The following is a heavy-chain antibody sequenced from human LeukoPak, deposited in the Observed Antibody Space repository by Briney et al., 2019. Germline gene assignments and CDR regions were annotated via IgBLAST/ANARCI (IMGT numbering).Heavy chain of an antibody. CDR1: GFTFSSYS. Sequence: GGSLRLSCAASGFTFSSYSMNWVRQAPGKGLEWVSYISNLSGTIDYADSVKGRFIISRDNAKNSLYLQMNSLRAEDTAVYYCARTRGELERRRAAFDIWGQGTMVTVSS. V-gene: IGHV3-48*01. CDR2: ISNLSGTI. D-gene: IGHD1-1*01. CDR3: ARTRGELERRRAAFDI. J-gene: IGHJ3*02.